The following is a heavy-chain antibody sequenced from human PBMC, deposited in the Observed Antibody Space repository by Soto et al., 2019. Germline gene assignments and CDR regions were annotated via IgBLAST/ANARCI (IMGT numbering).Heavy chain of an antibody. Sequence: QLQLQESGPGLVKPSETLSLTCTVSGGSISSSSYYWGWIRQPPGKGLEWIGSIYYSGSTYYNPSLKSRGPISVATSKNQFSLKLSSVTAADPAVYYCARHSTVAGLGWFDPWGQGTLVTVSS. CDR3: ARHSTVAGLGWFDP. D-gene: IGHD6-19*01. V-gene: IGHV4-39*01. CDR2: IYYSGST. CDR1: GGSISSSSYY. J-gene: IGHJ5*02.